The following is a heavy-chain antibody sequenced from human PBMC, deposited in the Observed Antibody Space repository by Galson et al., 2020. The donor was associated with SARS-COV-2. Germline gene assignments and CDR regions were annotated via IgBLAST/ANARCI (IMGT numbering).Heavy chain of an antibody. V-gene: IGHV4-59*08. CDR1: DGSISVSY. J-gene: IGHJ6*02. CDR2: MDSSGAT. Sequence: SETLSLTCSVSDGSISVSYYSWIRRPPGKGLDWFGFMDSSGATNFNPPLKSRVAISVDTSKNQFSLKLSSVTAADTAVYYCARQLEQLSYGMDVWGQGTTVTVSS. CDR3: ARQLEQLSYGMDV. D-gene: IGHD6-6*01.